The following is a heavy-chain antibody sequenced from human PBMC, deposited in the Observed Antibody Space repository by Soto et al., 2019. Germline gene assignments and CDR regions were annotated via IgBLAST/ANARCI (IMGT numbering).Heavy chain of an antibody. CDR2: ISAYNGNT. D-gene: IGHD3-9*01. CDR1: GYTFTSYG. V-gene: IGHV1-18*01. Sequence: QVQLVQSGAEVKKPGAPVKVSCKASGYTFTSYGISWVRQAPGQGLEWMGWISAYNGNTNYAQKLRGRDTMTTDTSTSTAYMELRRLRSDDTAVYYCARKGLVTKYNWFDPWGQGTLVTVSS. J-gene: IGHJ5*02. CDR3: ARKGLVTKYNWFDP.